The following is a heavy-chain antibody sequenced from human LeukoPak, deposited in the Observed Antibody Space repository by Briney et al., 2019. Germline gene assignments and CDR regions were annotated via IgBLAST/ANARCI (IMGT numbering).Heavy chain of an antibody. CDR2: IYYNGIS. J-gene: IGHJ4*02. V-gene: IGHV4-39*07. D-gene: IGHD3-3*01. CDR3: ARAPGPLRSPFDY. CDR1: GDSISSSSFY. Sequence: SETLSLTCTVSGDSISSSSFYWGWIRQPPGKGLEWIGNIYYNGISYYNPSLKSRVTISVDPSKNQFSLKLSSVTAADTAVYYCARAPGPLRSPFDYWGQGTLVTVSS.